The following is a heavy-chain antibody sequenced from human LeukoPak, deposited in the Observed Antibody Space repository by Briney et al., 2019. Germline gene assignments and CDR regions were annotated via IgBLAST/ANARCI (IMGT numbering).Heavy chain of an antibody. CDR2: IDSTGST. Sequence: GGSLRLSCVASGILVSSNYMSWVRQAPGKGLEWVSFIDSTGSTYYADSVKGRFTISRDNSRNTLYLRMNSLRVEDTAVYYCARRERLGYSYGRGTLDIWGQGTMVTVSS. V-gene: IGHV3-66*01. CDR1: GILVSSNY. CDR3: ARRERLGYSYGRGTLDI. J-gene: IGHJ3*02. D-gene: IGHD5-18*01.